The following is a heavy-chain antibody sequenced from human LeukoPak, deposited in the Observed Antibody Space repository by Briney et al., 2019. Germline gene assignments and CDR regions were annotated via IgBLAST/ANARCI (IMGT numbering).Heavy chain of an antibody. V-gene: IGHV3-49*04. Sequence: GGSLRLSCTASGFSFGDHAMSWVRQAPGKGLEWVGFIRSNRNGGTPEYAASVKGIFRISRDDSRSIAYLQMNSLKIEDTAVYYCARETLIDYAFDYWGQGILVTVSS. CDR1: GFSFGDHA. CDR3: ARETLIDYAFDY. J-gene: IGHJ4*02. D-gene: IGHD3-22*01. CDR2: IRSNRNGGTP.